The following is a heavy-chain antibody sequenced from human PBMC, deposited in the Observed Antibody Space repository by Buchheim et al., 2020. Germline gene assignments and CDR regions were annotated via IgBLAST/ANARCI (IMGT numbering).Heavy chain of an antibody. CDR1: GGSMDPYY. V-gene: IGHV4-59*01. CDR2: IYYNGII. CDR3: ARDAGPRLGFDAFDI. D-gene: IGHD6-19*01. J-gene: IGHJ3*02. Sequence: QVQLQESGPGVVKPSETLSLTCTVSGGSMDPYYWSWIRQTPGKGLEWSGFIYYNGIINYNPSLNGRVTISLATSKNQFFLRVMSVTAADTAVYYCARDAGPRLGFDAFDIWGQGT.